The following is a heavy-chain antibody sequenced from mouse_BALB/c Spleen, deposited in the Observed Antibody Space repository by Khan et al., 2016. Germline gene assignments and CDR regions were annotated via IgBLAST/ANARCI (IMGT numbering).Heavy chain of an antibody. CDR3: ARGVRQGPGFAY. CDR2: ILPGSGRT. D-gene: IGHD2-14*01. CDR1: GYTFSSYW. Sequence: QVQLKESGAELMKPGASVKISCTATGYTFSSYWIEWVKQRPGHGLEWIGEILPGSGRTTYNEKFKGKATFTADTSSNTAYMQLSSLTSEDSAVYYCARGVRQGPGFAYWGQGTLVTVAA. V-gene: IGHV1-9*01. J-gene: IGHJ3*01.